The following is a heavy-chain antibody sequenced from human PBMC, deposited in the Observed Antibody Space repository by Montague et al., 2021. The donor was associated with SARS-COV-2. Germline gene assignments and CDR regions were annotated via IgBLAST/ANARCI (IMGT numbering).Heavy chain of an antibody. J-gene: IGHJ2*01. CDR3: ARDPLYYYDSSGLLLDWYFDL. D-gene: IGHD3-22*01. Sequence: TLSLTCTVSGGSISSGSYYWSWIRQPAGKGLEWIGRIYTSGSTNYNPSLKSRVTISVDTSKNQFSLKLSSVTAADTAVYYCARDPLYYYDSSGLLLDWYFDLWGRGTPVTVSS. V-gene: IGHV4-61*02. CDR2: IYTSGST. CDR1: GGSISSGSYY.